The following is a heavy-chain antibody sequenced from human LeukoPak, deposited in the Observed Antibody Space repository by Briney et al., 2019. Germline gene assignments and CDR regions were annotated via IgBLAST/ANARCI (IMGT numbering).Heavy chain of an antibody. J-gene: IGHJ4*02. CDR3: ARDHTMSSGSRWWVAYFDY. D-gene: IGHD1-26*01. V-gene: IGHV1-18*01. Sequence: ASVKVSCKASGYTFTSYGISWVRQAPGQGLEWMGWISAYNGNTNYAQKLQGRVTMTTDTSTSTAYMELRSLRSDDTAVYYCARDHTMSSGSRWWVAYFDYWGQGTLVTVSS. CDR2: ISAYNGNT. CDR1: GYTFTSYG.